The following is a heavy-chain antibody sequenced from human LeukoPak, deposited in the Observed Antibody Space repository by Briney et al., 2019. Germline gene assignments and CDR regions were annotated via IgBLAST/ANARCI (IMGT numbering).Heavy chain of an antibody. CDR2: INPNGGGT. CDR1: GYTFTGYY. D-gene: IGHD3-3*01. Sequence: ASVKVSCKASGYTFTGYYMHWVRQAPGQGLEWKGRINPNGGGTNYAQKFQGRVTMTSDTSISTAYMELSRLRSDDTAVYYCARERKITIFGVACDYWGQGTLVTVSS. J-gene: IGHJ4*02. V-gene: IGHV1-2*06. CDR3: ARERKITIFGVACDY.